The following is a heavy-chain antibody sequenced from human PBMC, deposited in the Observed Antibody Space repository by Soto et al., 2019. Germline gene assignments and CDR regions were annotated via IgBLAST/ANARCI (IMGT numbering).Heavy chain of an antibody. D-gene: IGHD2-21*02. Sequence: QVQLQESGPGLVKPSQTLSLTCTVSGGSISSGDYYWSWIRQPPGKGLEWIGYIYYSGSTYYNPSLKSRVTISVDTSKNQFSLKLSSVTAADTAVYYCARAIHIVVVTAIPSDWFDPWGQGTLVTVSS. V-gene: IGHV4-30-4*01. CDR1: GGSISSGDYY. CDR3: ARAIHIVVVTAIPSDWFDP. J-gene: IGHJ5*02. CDR2: IYYSGST.